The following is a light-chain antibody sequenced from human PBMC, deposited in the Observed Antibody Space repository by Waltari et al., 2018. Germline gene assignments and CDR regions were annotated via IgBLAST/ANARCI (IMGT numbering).Light chain of an antibody. CDR1: KSVGIY. CDR3: QKYESLPAT. CDR2: HAS. J-gene: IGKJ1*01. Sequence: EIVLTQSPGTLSLSPGERATLSCRASKSVGIYLAGYQQKPGQAPRLLIYHASTRATGIPDRCSARGSGTDFSLTISRLEPEDCAGYYCQKYESLPATFGQGTKVEIK. V-gene: IGKV3-20*01.